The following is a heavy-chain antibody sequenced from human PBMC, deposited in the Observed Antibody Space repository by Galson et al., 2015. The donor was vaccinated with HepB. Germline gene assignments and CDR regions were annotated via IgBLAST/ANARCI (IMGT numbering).Heavy chain of an antibody. V-gene: IGHV3-33*01. CDR3: ARDSTMVVVAYYMDV. Sequence: LRLSCAASGFTFSSYGMHWVRQAPGKGLEWVAVIWYDGSNKYYADSVKGRFTISRDNSKNTLYLQMNSLRAEDTAVYYFARDSTMVVVAYYMDVWGKGTTVTVSS. CDR1: GFTFSSYG. D-gene: IGHD2-15*01. J-gene: IGHJ6*03. CDR2: IWYDGSNK.